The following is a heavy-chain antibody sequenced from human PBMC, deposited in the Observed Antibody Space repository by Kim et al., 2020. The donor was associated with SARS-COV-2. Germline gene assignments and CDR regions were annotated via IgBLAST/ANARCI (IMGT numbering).Heavy chain of an antibody. CDR3: ARGVDYVWGTYRPSGMDV. Sequence: SETLSLTCTVSGGSIRSNYWSWIRQPPGKGLEWIGYIYYSGSAKYNPSLKSRVTISVDTSKNQFSLKLSSVTAADTAVYYCARGVDYVWGTYRPSGMDVWGQGTTVTVSS. V-gene: IGHV4-59*13. J-gene: IGHJ6*02. CDR1: GGSIRSNY. CDR2: IYYSGSA. D-gene: IGHD3-16*02.